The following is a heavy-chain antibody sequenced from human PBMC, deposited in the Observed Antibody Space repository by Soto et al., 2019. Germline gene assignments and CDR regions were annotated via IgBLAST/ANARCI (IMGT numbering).Heavy chain of an antibody. J-gene: IGHJ6*02. Sequence: VRLSCAASGFTFSSYDMHWVRQATGKGLEWVSAIGTAGDPYYPGSVKGRFTISRENAKNSLYLQMNSLRAGDTAVYYCARGDSTGGNTKYYYGMDVWGQGTTVTVSS. D-gene: IGHD4-17*01. V-gene: IGHV3-13*05. CDR2: IGTAGDP. CDR1: GFTFSSYD. CDR3: ARGDSTGGNTKYYYGMDV.